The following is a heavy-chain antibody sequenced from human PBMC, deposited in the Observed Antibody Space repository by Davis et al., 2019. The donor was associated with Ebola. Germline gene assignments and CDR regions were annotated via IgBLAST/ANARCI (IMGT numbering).Heavy chain of an antibody. CDR3: AKTLGSSSRGWFDS. CDR2: ISSSGSTI. J-gene: IGHJ5*01. D-gene: IGHD3-10*01. CDR1: GFTFSSSS. V-gene: IGHV3-48*02. Sequence: PGGSLRLSCTASGFTFSSSSMAWVRQAPGKGLEWVAYISSSGSTIYYEDSVKGRFTISRDNADNTLLLQMDGLGDEDTAVYYCAKTLGSSSRGWFDSWGLGTLVNVSS.